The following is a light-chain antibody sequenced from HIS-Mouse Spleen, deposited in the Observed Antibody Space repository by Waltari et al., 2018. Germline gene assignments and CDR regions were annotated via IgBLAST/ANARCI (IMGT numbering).Light chain of an antibody. Sequence: QSALTQPPSASGSPGQSVTISCPGTSSDVGGYNYVSWYQPHPGQAPKLIISEVSKRPSGVPDRFSGSKAGNTASLTVSGLQAEDDADYYCSSYAGSNNLVFGGGTKLTVL. CDR1: SSDVGGYNY. J-gene: IGLJ3*02. CDR2: EVS. V-gene: IGLV2-8*01. CDR3: SSYAGSNNLV.